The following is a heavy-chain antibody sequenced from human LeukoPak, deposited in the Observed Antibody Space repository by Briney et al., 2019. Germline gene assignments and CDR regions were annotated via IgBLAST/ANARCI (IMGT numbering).Heavy chain of an antibody. CDR2: ISWDGGGT. Sequence: PGGSLRISCTTSGFTFHEFTMHWVRQGPGKALEWVSLISWDGGGTYYVDSVKGRFTISRDNSKNSLYLEMNSLRTKDTALYYCVKDSQSYDFWTGSFDYWGQGALVTVSS. J-gene: IGHJ4*02. CDR1: GFTFHEFT. CDR3: VKDSQSYDFWTGSFDY. V-gene: IGHV3-43*01. D-gene: IGHD3-3*01.